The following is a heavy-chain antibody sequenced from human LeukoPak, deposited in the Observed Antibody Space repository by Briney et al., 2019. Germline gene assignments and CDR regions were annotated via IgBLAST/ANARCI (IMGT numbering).Heavy chain of an antibody. J-gene: IGHJ6*03. Sequence: PSQTLSLTCTVSGGSISSGGYYWSWIRQHPGKGLERIGYIYYSGSTYYNPSLKSRVTISVDTSKNQFSLKLSSVTAADTAVYYCAGEVPHYYMDVWGKGTTVTVSS. CDR1: GGSISSGGYY. D-gene: IGHD1-1*01. V-gene: IGHV4-31*03. CDR2: IYYSGST. CDR3: AGEVPHYYMDV.